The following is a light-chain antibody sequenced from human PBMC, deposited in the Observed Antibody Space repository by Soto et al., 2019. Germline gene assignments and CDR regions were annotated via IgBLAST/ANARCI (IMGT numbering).Light chain of an antibody. J-gene: IGKJ1*01. V-gene: IGKV3-20*01. CDR3: QQYGSSPPT. CDR1: QSIISSF. CDR2: GAS. Sequence: EIVLTQSPGTLSLSPGERATLPCGASQSIISSFLAWYQHKPGQAPRLLIYGASNRATGIPDRFSGSGSGTDFTLTISRVEPEDFAVYFCQQYGSSPPTFGRGTKVEIK.